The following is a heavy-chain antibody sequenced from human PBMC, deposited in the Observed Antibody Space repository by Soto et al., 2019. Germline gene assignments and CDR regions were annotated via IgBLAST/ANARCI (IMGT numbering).Heavy chain of an antibody. Sequence: SETLSLTCTVSGGSISSYYWSWIRQPPGKGLEWIGYIYYSGSTNYNPSLKSRVTISVDTSKNQFSLKLSSVTAADTAVYYCAGVIDSSGYYENWFDPWGQGTLVRVSS. CDR3: AGVIDSSGYYENWFDP. CDR1: GGSISSYY. D-gene: IGHD3-22*01. J-gene: IGHJ5*02. V-gene: IGHV4-59*01. CDR2: IYYSGST.